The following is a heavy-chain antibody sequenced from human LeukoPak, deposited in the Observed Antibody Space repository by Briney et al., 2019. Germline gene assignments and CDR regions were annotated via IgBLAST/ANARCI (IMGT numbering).Heavy chain of an antibody. D-gene: IGHD3-10*01. CDR2: ISYSGST. CDR3: AGFGELSLDY. Sequence: PSETMSLTCTVSGGSISSGDYYWSWIRQPPGKGLEWIGYISYSGSTYYNPSLKSRVTISVDTSKNQFSLKLSSVTAADTAVYYCAGFGELSLDYWGQGTLVTVSS. J-gene: IGHJ4*02. CDR1: GGSISSGDYY. V-gene: IGHV4-30-4*01.